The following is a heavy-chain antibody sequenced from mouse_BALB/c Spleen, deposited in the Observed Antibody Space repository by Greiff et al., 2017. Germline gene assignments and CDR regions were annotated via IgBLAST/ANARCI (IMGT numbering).Heavy chain of an antibody. Sequence: VQRVESGPGLVQPSQSLSITCTVSGFSLTSYGVHWVRQSPGKGLEWLGVIWSGGSTDYNAAFISRLSISKDNSKSQVFFKMNSLQANDTAIYYCARSPVAMLTRLLDYWGQGTSVTVSS. CDR1: GFSLTSYG. CDR3: ARSPVAMLTRLLDY. J-gene: IGHJ4*01. D-gene: IGHD2-1*01. CDR2: IWSGGST. V-gene: IGHV2-2*02.